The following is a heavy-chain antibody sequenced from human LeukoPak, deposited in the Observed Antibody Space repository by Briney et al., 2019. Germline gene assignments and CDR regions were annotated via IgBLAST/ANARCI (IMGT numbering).Heavy chain of an antibody. CDR2: IYPSGST. Sequence: SETLSLTCTVSGGSISSGSYYWSWTRQPAGKGLEWLGRIYPSGSTNYNPSLKSRVTISVDTSKNQFSLKLTSVTAADTAVYYCARVPGEWGQGTLVTVSS. V-gene: IGHV4-61*02. CDR1: GGSISSGSYY. J-gene: IGHJ4*02. CDR3: ARVPGE. D-gene: IGHD3-10*01.